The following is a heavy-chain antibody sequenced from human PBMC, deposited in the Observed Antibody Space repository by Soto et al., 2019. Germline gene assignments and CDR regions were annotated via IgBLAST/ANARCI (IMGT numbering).Heavy chain of an antibody. CDR3: ARENVAARRVGFDWFDP. CDR2: INPDTGDR. V-gene: IGHV1-2*02. D-gene: IGHD6-6*01. J-gene: IGHJ5*02. Sequence: ASVKVSCKASGYTFTDSHIHWVRQAPGQGLEWMGWINPDTGDRNYAQRFQGRLTLTRDTSITTAYMALTRLTSDDTAVYYCARENVAARRVGFDWFDPWGQGTLVTVSS. CDR1: GYTFTDSH.